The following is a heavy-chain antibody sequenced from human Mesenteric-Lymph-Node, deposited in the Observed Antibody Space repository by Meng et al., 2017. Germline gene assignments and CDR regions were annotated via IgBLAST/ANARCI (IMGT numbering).Heavy chain of an antibody. Sequence: ASVKVSCKASGYTFTSYYMHWVRQAPGQGLEWMGIINPSGGSTSYAQKFQGRLTMTRDTSTSTVYMELSSLRSEDTAVYYCARVYCTSTGCYGAWYYDYYGMDVWGQGTTVTVSS. CDR2: INPSGGST. CDR3: ARVYCTSTGCYGAWYYDYYGMDV. J-gene: IGHJ6*02. D-gene: IGHD2-2*01. V-gene: IGHV1-46*01. CDR1: GYTFTSYY.